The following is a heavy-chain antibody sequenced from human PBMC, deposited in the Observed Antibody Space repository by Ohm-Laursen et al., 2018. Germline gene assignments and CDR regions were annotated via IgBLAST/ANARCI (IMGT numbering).Heavy chain of an antibody. CDR3: AKDVVVVTATAFDY. J-gene: IGHJ4*02. Sequence: SLRLSCTASGFTFSSYAMSWVRQAPVKGLEWVSAISGSGGSTYYADSVKGRFTISRDNSKNTLYPQMNSLRAEDTAVYYCAKDVVVVTATAFDYWGQGTLVTVSS. CDR1: GFTFSSYA. V-gene: IGHV3-23*01. CDR2: ISGSGGST. D-gene: IGHD2-21*02.